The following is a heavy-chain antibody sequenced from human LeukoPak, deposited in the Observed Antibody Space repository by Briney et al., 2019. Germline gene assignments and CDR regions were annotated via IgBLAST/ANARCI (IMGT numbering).Heavy chain of an antibody. CDR1: GGSISSYY. CDR3: ARLDSSGYYQSFDY. Sequence: PSETLFLTCTVSGGSISSYYWSWIRQPPGKGLEWIGYIYYSGSTNYNPSLKSRVTISVDTSKNQFSLKLSSVTAADTAVYYCARLDSSGYYQSFDYWGQGTLVTVSS. D-gene: IGHD3-22*01. CDR2: IYYSGST. V-gene: IGHV4-59*01. J-gene: IGHJ4*02.